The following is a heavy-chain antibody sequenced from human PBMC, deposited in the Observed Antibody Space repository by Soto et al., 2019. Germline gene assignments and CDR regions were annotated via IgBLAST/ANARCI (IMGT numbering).Heavy chain of an antibody. CDR1: GFTVSINY. Sequence: EVQLVESGGGLVQPGGSLRLSCAASGFTVSINYMNWVRQAPGKGLEWVSVIYSGGSTYYADSVRGRFTISRDNSKNTLYLQMNSLGAEDTAVYYCARGGSITMTTDAFDIWGQGTMVTVSS. CDR3: ARGGSITMTTDAFDI. D-gene: IGHD3-22*01. CDR2: IYSGGST. J-gene: IGHJ3*02. V-gene: IGHV3-66*01.